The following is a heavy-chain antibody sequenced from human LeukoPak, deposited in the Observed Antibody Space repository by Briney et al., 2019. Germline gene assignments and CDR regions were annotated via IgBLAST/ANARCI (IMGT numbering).Heavy chain of an antibody. CDR3: ASSIVVVVAAFDY. CDR2: ISYDGSNK. V-gene: IGHV3-30-3*01. D-gene: IGHD2-15*01. CDR1: GFTFSSYA. Sequence: GGSLRLSCAASGFTFSSYAMHWVRQAPGKGLEWVAVISYDGSNKYYADSVKGRFTISRDNSKSTLYLQMNSLRAEDTAVYYCASSIVVVVAAFDYWGQGTLVTVSS. J-gene: IGHJ4*02.